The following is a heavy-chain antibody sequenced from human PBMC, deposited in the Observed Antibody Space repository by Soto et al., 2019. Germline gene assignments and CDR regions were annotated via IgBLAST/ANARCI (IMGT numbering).Heavy chain of an antibody. CDR2: IYYSGST. CDR1: GGSISSGGYY. Sequence: QVQLQESGPGLVKPSQTLSLTCTVSGGSISSGGYYWSWIRQHPGKGLEWIGYIYYSGSTYYNPSLRSRVSISVDTSKTQFALKLSSVTAADTAVYYCAGGRHSSSWEDYYYYCGMDVWGQGTTVTVSS. J-gene: IGHJ6*02. D-gene: IGHD6-13*01. V-gene: IGHV4-31*03. CDR3: AGGRHSSSWEDYYYYCGMDV.